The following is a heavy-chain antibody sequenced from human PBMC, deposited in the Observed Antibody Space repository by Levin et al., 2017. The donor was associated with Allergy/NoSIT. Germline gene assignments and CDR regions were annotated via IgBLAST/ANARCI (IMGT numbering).Heavy chain of an antibody. V-gene: IGHV3-30-3*01. CDR1: GFSFSSYT. CDR3: ARGGVDYRRGNFAFDV. CDR2: ISYDGSNK. J-gene: IGHJ3*01. Sequence: GGSLRLSCAASGFSFSSYTIHWVRQAPGKGLEWVAVISYDGSNKYYADSVKGRFTISRDNPKNTLYLQMNSLRTEDTAVYYCARGGVDYRRGNFAFDVWGQGTMVTVSS. D-gene: IGHD3-16*01.